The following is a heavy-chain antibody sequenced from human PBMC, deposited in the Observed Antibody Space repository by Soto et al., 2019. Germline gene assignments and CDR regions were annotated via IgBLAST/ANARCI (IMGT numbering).Heavy chain of an antibody. Sequence: PSETLSLTCTVSGGSISSGGYSWSWILQHPGKGLEWIGYIYYSGSTYYNASLKSRVTISVDTSKNQFSLKLSSVIAADTAVYYCARDRGQFVHDYWGQGTLVTVSS. V-gene: IGHV4-31*03. J-gene: IGHJ4*02. D-gene: IGHD6-6*01. CDR3: ARDRGQFVHDY. CDR1: GGSISSGGYS. CDR2: IYYSGST.